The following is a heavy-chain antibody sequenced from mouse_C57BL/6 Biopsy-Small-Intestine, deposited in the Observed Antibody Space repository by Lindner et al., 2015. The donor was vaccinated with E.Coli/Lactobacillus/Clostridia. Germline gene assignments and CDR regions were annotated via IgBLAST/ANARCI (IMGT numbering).Heavy chain of an antibody. Sequence: VQLQESGAELVKPGASVKISCKASGYSFTDFNMNWVKLSHGKSLEWIGNINPYFGTTSYNRKFKGQATLTVDKSSSTAYMQLNSLTSEDSAVYFCAREGWAPFAYWGQGTLVTVSA. CDR3: AREGWAPFAY. CDR2: INPYFGTT. V-gene: IGHV1-39*01. J-gene: IGHJ3*01. CDR1: GYSFTDFN. D-gene: IGHD1-1*02.